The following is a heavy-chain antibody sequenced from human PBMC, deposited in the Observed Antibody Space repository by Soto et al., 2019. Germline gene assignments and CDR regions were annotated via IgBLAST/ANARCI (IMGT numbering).Heavy chain of an antibody. CDR2: ISNDGNNK. D-gene: IGHD3-10*01. Sequence: HPGGSLRLSCAASGFTFSAYGMHWVRQAPGKGLERVAVISNDGNNKYHADSVKGRFTISRDNSKNTLYLQMNSLRAEDTAVYYCAKDSGRGSADYYFDYWGQGTLVTVSS. V-gene: IGHV3-30*18. J-gene: IGHJ4*02. CDR3: AKDSGRGSADYYFDY. CDR1: GFTFSAYG.